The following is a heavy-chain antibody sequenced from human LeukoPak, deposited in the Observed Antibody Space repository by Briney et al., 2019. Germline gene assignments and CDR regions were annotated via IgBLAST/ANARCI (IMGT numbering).Heavy chain of an antibody. J-gene: IGHJ4*02. D-gene: IGHD3-3*01. CDR1: GGSISGSSYY. V-gene: IGHV4-39*01. CDR3: ARPRGESGYGFDY. CDR2: IYYSGST. Sequence: SETLSLTCTVSGGSISGSSYYWGWIRQPPGKGLEWIGSIYYSGSTYYNPSLKSRVTISVDTSKNQFSLKLSSVTAADTAVYYCARPRGESGYGFDYWGQGTLVTVSS.